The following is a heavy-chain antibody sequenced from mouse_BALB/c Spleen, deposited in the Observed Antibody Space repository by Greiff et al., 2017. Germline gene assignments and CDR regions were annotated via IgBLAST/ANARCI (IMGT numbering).Heavy chain of an antibody. Sequence: VQLQQSGPGLVKPSQSLSLTCTVTGYSITSDYAWNWIRQFPGNKLEWMGYISYSGSTSYNPSLKSRISITRDTSTNQFFLQLNSVTTEDTATYYCAGWGDSMDDWGQGTSVTVSA. V-gene: IGHV3-2*02. J-gene: IGHJ4*01. CDR1: GYSITSDYA. D-gene: IGHD1-1*02. CDR2: ISYSGST. CDR3: AGWGDSMDD.